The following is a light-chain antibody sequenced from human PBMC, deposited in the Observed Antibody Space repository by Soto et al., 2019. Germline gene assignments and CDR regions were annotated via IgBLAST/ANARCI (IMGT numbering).Light chain of an antibody. J-gene: IGKJ1*01. CDR3: QQSYSSPRT. Sequence: DIQMTQSPSSLSASVVDIVSITFRASQSISTYLSWYQQKPGKAPKVLIYATSTLQSGVPSRFSGSGSGIDFTLTISALQPDDFAIYYCQQSYSSPRTFGQGTKVDIK. V-gene: IGKV1-39*01. CDR1: QSISTY. CDR2: ATS.